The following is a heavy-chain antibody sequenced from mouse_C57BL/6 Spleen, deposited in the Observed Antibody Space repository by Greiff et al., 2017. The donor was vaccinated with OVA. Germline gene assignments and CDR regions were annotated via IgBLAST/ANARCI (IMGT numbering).Heavy chain of an antibody. CDR3: ARHYYGSSSLFDY. Sequence: VQLQQPGAELVKPGASVKLSCKASGYTFTSYWMHWVKQRPGRGLEWIGRIEPNSGGTKYNEKFKSKATLTVDKPSSTAYMQLSSLTSEDSGFYYCARHYYGSSSLFDYWGQGTTLTVSS. CDR2: IEPNSGGT. CDR1: GYTFTSYW. V-gene: IGHV1-62-3*01. J-gene: IGHJ2*01. D-gene: IGHD1-1*01.